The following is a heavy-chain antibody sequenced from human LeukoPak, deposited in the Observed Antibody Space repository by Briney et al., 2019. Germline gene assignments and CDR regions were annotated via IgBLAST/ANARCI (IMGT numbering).Heavy chain of an antibody. CDR1: GFTFSDYY. CDR2: VSSSGSTI. D-gene: IGHD6-19*01. J-gene: IGHJ4*02. Sequence: GGSLRLSCAASGFTFSDYYMSWIRQAPGKGLEWVSYVSSSGSTIYYADSVKGRFTISRDNSKNTLYLQMNSLRAEDAAVYYCAKIAVAGSRPYYFDYWGQGTLVTVSS. CDR3: AKIAVAGSRPYYFDY. V-gene: IGHV3-11*01.